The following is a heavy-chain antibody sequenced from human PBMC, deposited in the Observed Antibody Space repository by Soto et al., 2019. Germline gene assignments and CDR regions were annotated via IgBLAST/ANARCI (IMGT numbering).Heavy chain of an antibody. D-gene: IGHD1-26*01. CDR1: GGSIRTGEYY. CDR3: VAMQRWDPTEDS. V-gene: IGHV4-30-4*02. Sequence: PSETLSLTCTVSGGSIRTGEYYWAWIRQPPGKGLEWVGYIYYTGTTYYDPSLKSRVTLSLDTSKNQFSLQLRSVTAADTAVYFCVAMQRWDPTEDSWGQGTRVTVS. CDR2: IYYTGTT. J-gene: IGHJ4*02.